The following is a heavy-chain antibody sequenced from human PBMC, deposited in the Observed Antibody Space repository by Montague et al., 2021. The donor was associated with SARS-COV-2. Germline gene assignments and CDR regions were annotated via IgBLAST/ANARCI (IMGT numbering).Heavy chain of an antibody. D-gene: IGHD3-10*01. CDR1: GFTFSSYS. CDR2: ISSSSYI. J-gene: IGHJ6*02. CDR3: ARDPLDYGLWSSGSYYNAYYYYYGMDV. Sequence: SLRLSCAASGFTFSSYSMNWVRQAPGKGLEWVSSISSSSYIYYADSVTGRFTISRDNTKNSLYLQMNSLRAEDTAVYYCARDPLDYGLWSSGSYYNAYYYYYGMDVWGQGTTVTVSS. V-gene: IGHV3-21*01.